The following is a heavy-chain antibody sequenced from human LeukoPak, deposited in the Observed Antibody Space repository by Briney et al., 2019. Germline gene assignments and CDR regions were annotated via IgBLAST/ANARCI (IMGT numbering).Heavy chain of an antibody. D-gene: IGHD2-2*01. CDR2: IIPIFGTA. CDR1: GGTFSSYA. J-gene: IGHJ4*02. Sequence: SVKVSCKASGGTFSSYAISWVRQAPGQGLEWMGGIIPIFGTANYAQKFQGRVTITADESTSTAYMELSSLRSEDTAVYYCATDGAVVPAATGFDYWGQGTLVTVSS. V-gene: IGHV1-69*13. CDR3: ATDGAVVPAATGFDY.